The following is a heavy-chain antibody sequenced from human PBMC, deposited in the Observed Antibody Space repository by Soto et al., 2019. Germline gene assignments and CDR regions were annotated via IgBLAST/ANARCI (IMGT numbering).Heavy chain of an antibody. Sequence: QVQLQQWGAGLLRPSETLSLTCAVSGGSFNEYYWTWIRQAPGKGLEWIGEVTDSGRTNHNPSLKSLFDISVDTSRNQFSLRLTSVTAADTAVYYCATSGIFRGVFLPIDSWGQGTLVTVSA. D-gene: IGHD2-15*01. J-gene: IGHJ4*02. CDR1: GGSFNEYY. CDR3: ATSGIFRGVFLPIDS. CDR2: VTDSGRT. V-gene: IGHV4-34*01.